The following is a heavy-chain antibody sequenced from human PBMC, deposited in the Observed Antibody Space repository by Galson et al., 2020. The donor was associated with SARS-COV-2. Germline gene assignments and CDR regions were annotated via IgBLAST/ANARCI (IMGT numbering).Heavy chain of an antibody. D-gene: IGHD2-2*01. CDR1: AFIFSDYA. J-gene: IGHJ5*02. CDR2: MSSNGETS. V-gene: IGHV3-64D*06. CDR3: LSYSSTRQNH. Sequence: GGSLRLSGSASAFIFSDYAMHWVRQAPGKGLEYVSAMSSNGETSFYADSVNGRFTMSRDNSKNMFYLQMTALRLEDTAFYYCLSYSSTRQNHWGQGTLVTVSS.